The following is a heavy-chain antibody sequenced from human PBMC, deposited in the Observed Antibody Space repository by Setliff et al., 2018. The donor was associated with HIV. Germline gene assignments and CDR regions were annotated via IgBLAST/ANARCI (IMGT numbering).Heavy chain of an antibody. CDR2: ISDSSRT. V-gene: IGHV3-23*01. Sequence: GGSLRLSCAASGFTFSTYAMSWVRQAPGKGLEWVSAISDSSRTYYADSVKGRFTISRDNSENTLYLQMNGLRVEDSAIYYCAKDSRPDYWGQGTLVTVSS. CDR1: GFTFSTYA. J-gene: IGHJ4*02. CDR3: AKDSRPDY.